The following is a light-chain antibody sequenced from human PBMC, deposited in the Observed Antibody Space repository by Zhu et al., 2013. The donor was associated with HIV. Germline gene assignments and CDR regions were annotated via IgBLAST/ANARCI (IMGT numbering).Light chain of an antibody. J-gene: IGKJ1*01. CDR2: GAS. CDR1: QSVSSN. Sequence: EVLMTQSPATLSVSPGERATLSCRASQSVSSNLAWYQQKPGQAPRLLIFGASSRATGIPDRFSGSGSGTDFTLTISRLEPEDFAVYYCQQYHTSPLSTFGQGTKVEVK. CDR3: QQYHTSPLST. V-gene: IGKV3-20*01.